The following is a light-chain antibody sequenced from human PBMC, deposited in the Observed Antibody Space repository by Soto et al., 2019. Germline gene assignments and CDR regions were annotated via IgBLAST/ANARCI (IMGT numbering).Light chain of an antibody. CDR3: SYYFGNTKVV. CDR2: DDT. CDR1: NHDLGP. Sequence: QSALTQPASVSGSPGQSITLSCTGNNHDLGPVSWCQHCPGKAPQLLIDDDTTRPSGITRRFYGSKSGNTGSLAISGLQTEDEAHYYCSYYFGNTKVVFGGGTQLTVL. J-gene: IGLJ2*01. V-gene: IGLV2-23*01.